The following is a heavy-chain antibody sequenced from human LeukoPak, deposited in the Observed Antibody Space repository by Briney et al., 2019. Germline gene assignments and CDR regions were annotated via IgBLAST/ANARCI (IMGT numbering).Heavy chain of an antibody. CDR1: GFTFSSYG. CDR3: ARGYCSGGSCYRRYYFDY. J-gene: IGHJ4*02. CDR2: IWYDGSNK. Sequence: GSLILSCAASGFTFSSYGMHWVRQAPGKGLEWVAVIWYDGSNKYYADSVKGRFTISRDNSKNTLYLQMNSLRAEDTAVYYCARGYCSGGSCYRRYYFDYWGQGTLVAVSS. V-gene: IGHV3-33*01. D-gene: IGHD2-15*01.